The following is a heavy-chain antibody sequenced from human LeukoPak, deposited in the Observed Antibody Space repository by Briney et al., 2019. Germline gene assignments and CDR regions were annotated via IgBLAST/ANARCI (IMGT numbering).Heavy chain of an antibody. CDR1: GFTFSSYE. CDR2: ISTRGSTE. J-gene: IGHJ4*02. CDR3: ARDYYDSSGYYYFDY. V-gene: IGHV3-48*03. D-gene: IGHD3-22*01. Sequence: PGGSLRLSCAASGFTFSSYEMNWVRQAPGKGLEWVSYISTRGSTEYYADSVKGRFTISRDNAKNSLYLQMNSLRAEDTAVYYCARDYYDSSGYYYFDYWGQGTLVTVSS.